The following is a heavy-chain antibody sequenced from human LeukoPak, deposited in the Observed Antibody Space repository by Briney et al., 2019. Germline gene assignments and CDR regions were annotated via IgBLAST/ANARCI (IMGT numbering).Heavy chain of an antibody. CDR3: AKVSGSGNYYSVGNYYMDV. D-gene: IGHD3-10*01. J-gene: IGHJ6*03. CDR1: GFTFSSYG. CDR2: ISGSGGST. V-gene: IGHV3-23*01. Sequence: GSLRLSCAASGFTFSSYGMSWVRQAPGKGLEWVSAISGSGGSTYYADSVKGRFTISRDNSKNTLYLQMNSLRAEDTAVYYCAKVSGSGNYYSVGNYYMDVWGKGTTVTVSS.